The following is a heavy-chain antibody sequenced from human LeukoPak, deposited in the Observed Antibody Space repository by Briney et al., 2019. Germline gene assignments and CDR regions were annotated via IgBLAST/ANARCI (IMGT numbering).Heavy chain of an antibody. CDR2: IKSKTDGATT. Sequence: GGSLRLSCAASGFTFISAWMSWVRQAPGKGLEWVGRIKSKTDGATTDYAAPVKGRFTISRDDSKNTLYLQMNSLKTEDTAVHYCSTASFGGWGQGTLVTVSS. D-gene: IGHD3-10*01. J-gene: IGHJ4*02. CDR3: STASFGG. CDR1: GFTFISAW. V-gene: IGHV3-15*01.